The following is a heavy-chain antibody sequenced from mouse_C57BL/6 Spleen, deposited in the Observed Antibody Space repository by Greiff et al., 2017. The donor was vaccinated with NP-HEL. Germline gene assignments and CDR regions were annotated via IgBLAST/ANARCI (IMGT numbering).Heavy chain of an antibody. J-gene: IGHJ4*01. V-gene: IGHV7-3*01. D-gene: IGHD2-3*01. CDR1: GFTFTDYY. CDR2: IRNKANGYTT. Sequence: DVKLVESGGGLVQPGGSLSLSCAASGFTFTDYYMSWVRQPPGKALEWLGFIRNKANGYTTEYSASVKGRFTISRDNSQSILYLQMNALRAEDSATYYCARSPLGWSSMDYWGQGTSVTVSS. CDR3: ARSPLGWSSMDY.